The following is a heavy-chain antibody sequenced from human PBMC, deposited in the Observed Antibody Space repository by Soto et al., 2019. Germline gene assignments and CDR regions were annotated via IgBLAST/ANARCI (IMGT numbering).Heavy chain of an antibody. CDR2: IYYSGST. J-gene: IGHJ4*02. V-gene: IGHV4-39*01. D-gene: IGHD3-10*01. CDR1: GVYIISTSYY. CDR3: ARQGASGTYYSGPFGY. Sequence: PSETLSLTSTVSGVYIISTSYYWGWIRQPPGEGLEWIGSIYYSGSTYYNPSLKSRVTTSVDTSKNQFSLKLSSVTAADTAVYYCARQGASGTYYSGPFGYWGQGTLVTVSS.